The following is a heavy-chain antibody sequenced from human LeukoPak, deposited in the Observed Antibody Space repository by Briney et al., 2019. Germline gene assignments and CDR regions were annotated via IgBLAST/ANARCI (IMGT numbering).Heavy chain of an antibody. Sequence: PGGSLRLSCAASGFTFSDYYMSWIRQAPGKGLEWVSYISSSCSTIYYADTVKGRFTISRDNAKNSLYLQMNSLRAEDTAVYYCAKLDTAMANNAFDIWGQGTMGTVSS. CDR3: AKLDTAMANNAFDI. CDR1: GFTFSDYY. D-gene: IGHD5-18*01. V-gene: IGHV3-11*04. J-gene: IGHJ3*02. CDR2: ISSSCSTI.